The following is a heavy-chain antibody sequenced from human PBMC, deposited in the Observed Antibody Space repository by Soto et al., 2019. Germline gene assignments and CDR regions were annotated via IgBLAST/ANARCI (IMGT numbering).Heavy chain of an antibody. CDR3: VKDRTLNWKYPGMDV. CDR2: INLYGSST. CDR1: GFSFSNYA. Sequence: GGSLRLSCSASGFSFSNYAMHWVRQAPGKGPEYVAVINLYGSSTYYADSVKGRFTISRDNSKNTLYLQMSSLRTDDTAVYYCVKDRTLNWKYPGMDVWGQGTTVTVSS. D-gene: IGHD1-7*01. J-gene: IGHJ6*02. V-gene: IGHV3-64D*08.